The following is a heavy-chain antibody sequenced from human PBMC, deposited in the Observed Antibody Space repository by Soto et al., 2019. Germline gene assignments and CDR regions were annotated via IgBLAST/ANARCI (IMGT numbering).Heavy chain of an antibody. D-gene: IGHD3-9*01. CDR1: GFTFSSYS. V-gene: IGHV3-21*01. Sequence: GGSLRLSCAASGFTFSSYSMNWVRQAPGKGLEWVSSISSSSSYIYYADSVKGRFTISRDNAKNSLYLQMNSLRAEDTAVYYCASGELRYFDWTQYYWGQGTLVTVSS. CDR3: ASGELRYFDWTQYY. J-gene: IGHJ4*02. CDR2: ISSSSSYI.